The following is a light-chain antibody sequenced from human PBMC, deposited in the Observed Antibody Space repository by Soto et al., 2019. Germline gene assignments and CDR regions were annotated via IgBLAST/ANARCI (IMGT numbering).Light chain of an antibody. CDR3: QQTFSTPRT. CDR2: ETS. J-gene: IGKJ1*01. V-gene: IGKV1-39*01. Sequence: DTQMTQSPPSLAASVGDRLSITCRASQNVRSYVNWYQQKPGKAPNLIIYETSTLESGVPSRFSGDGYGTDFTLSISSLQPEDFAIYYCQQTFSTPRTFGQGTKVGI. CDR1: QNVRSY.